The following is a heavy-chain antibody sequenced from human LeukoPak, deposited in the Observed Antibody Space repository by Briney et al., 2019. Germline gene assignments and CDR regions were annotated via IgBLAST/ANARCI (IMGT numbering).Heavy chain of an antibody. J-gene: IGHJ6*02. V-gene: IGHV5-51*01. CDR2: IYPGDSDT. CDR3: ARRRSITMVRDQGMDV. D-gene: IGHD3-10*01. CDR1: GYSFTSYW. Sequence: GESLKISCKGSGYSFTSYWIGWVRQMPGKGLEWMGIIYPGDSDTRYSPSFQGQVTISADKSISTAYLQWSSLKASDTAMYYCARRRSITMVRDQGMDVWGQGTTVTVSS.